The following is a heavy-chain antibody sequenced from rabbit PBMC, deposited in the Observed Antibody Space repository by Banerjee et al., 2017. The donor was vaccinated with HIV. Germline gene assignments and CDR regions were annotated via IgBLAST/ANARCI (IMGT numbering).Heavy chain of an antibody. CDR2: IYAGSSGNT. CDR3: ARRVGGYTYGFGL. J-gene: IGHJ4*01. CDR1: GFSFSSTHY. Sequence: QLEESGGGLVKPGGTLTLTCKASGFSFSSTHYISWVRQAPGKGLEWIACIYAGSSGNTYYASWAKGRFTISKTSSTTVTLQMTSLTAADTATYFCARRVGGYTYGFGLWGPGTLVTVS. V-gene: IGHV1S45*01. D-gene: IGHD6-1*01.